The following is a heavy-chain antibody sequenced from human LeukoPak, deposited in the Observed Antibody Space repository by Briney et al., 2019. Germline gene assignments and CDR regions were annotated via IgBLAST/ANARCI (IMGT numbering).Heavy chain of an antibody. CDR2: IYYSGST. D-gene: IGHD2-2*01. CDR3: ARGGIVVGPASAGYMDV. V-gene: IGHV4-59*01. Sequence: SETLSLTCTVSGGSTSSYYWSWIRQPPGKGLEWIGYIYYSGSTNYNPSLKSRVTISVDTSKNQFSLKLSSVTAADTAVYYCARGGIVVGPASAGYMDVWGKGTTVTVSS. J-gene: IGHJ6*03. CDR1: GGSTSSYY.